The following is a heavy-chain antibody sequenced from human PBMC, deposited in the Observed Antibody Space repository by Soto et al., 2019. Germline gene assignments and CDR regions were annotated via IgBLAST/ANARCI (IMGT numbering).Heavy chain of an antibody. CDR3: AKGRSGSYYRGYFDY. Sequence: GGSLRLSCAASGFTFSSYAMSWVRQAPGKGLEWVSAISGSGGSTYYADSVKGRFTISRDNSKNTLYLQMNSLRAEDTAVYYCAKGRSGSYYRGYFDYWGQGTLVTVSS. CDR1: GFTFSSYA. J-gene: IGHJ4*02. CDR2: ISGSGGST. D-gene: IGHD1-26*01. V-gene: IGHV3-23*01.